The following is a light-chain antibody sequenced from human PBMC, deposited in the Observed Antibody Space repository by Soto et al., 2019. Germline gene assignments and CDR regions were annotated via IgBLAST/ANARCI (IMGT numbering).Light chain of an antibody. J-gene: IGKJ2*01. V-gene: IGKV3D-20*01. CDR2: DAS. CDR1: QSVSSSS. CDR3: QQYGSLVT. Sequence: EIVLTQSPATLSLSPGERATLSCGASQSVSSSSLAWYQQKPGLALRLLIYDASSRATGIPDRFSGSGSGTDFTLTISRLEPEDSAVYYCQQYGSLVTFGQGTKLEIK.